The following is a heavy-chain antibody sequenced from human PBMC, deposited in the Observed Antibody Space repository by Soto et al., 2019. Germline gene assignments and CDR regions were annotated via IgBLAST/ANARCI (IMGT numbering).Heavy chain of an antibody. D-gene: IGHD2-15*01. V-gene: IGHV4-39*01. CDR2: IHYTGST. J-gene: IGHJ5*02. Sequence: SETLSLTCSVSGGSISSSNYYRAWIRQPPGKGLEWIGSIHYTGSTYYNPSLKSRVTISVDTSKNQFSLKLTSVSAADAAVYYCARRECSGGTCSFDHWGQGTLVTVSS. CDR3: ARRECSGGTCSFDH. CDR1: GGSISSSNYY.